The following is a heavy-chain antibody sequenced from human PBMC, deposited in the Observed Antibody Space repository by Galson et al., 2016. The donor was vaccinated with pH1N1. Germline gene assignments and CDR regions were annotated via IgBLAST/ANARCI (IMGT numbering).Heavy chain of an antibody. CDR2: ISRMFGAP. Sequence: SVKVSCKASGGTFTIYAINWVRQAPGQGLEWMGGISRMFGAPNYAHHFQDRVTITTDDSTSTAYMELRSLRAKDTTVYYCARGGSYYDYWGQGTLVTVAS. CDR3: ARGGSYYDY. J-gene: IGHJ4*02. D-gene: IGHD1-26*01. V-gene: IGHV1-69*05. CDR1: GGTFTIYA.